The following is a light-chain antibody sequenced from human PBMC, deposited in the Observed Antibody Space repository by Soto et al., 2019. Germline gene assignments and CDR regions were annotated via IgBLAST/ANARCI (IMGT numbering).Light chain of an antibody. CDR3: SSYAGSNNVV. CDR2: EVN. V-gene: IGLV2-8*01. J-gene: IGLJ2*01. Sequence: QSALTQPPSASGSPGQSVNISCTGAHSDFGGYNYVSWYQQHPGKAPKLMIFEVNKRPSGVPDRFSGSKFGNTASLTVSGLQAEDEADYYCSSYAGSNNVVFGGGTKLTVL. CDR1: HSDFGGYNY.